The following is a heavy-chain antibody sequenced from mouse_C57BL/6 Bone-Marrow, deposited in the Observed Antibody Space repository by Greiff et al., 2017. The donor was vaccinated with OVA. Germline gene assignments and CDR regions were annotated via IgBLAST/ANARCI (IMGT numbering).Heavy chain of an antibody. CDR2: IWSGGST. Sequence: VKLVESGPGLVQPSQSLSITCTVSGFSLTSYGVHWVRQSPGKGLEWLGVIWSGGSTDYNAAFISRLSISKDNSKSQVFFKMNSLQADDTAIYYCASPGYYGWYFDVWGTGTTVTVSS. CDR1: GFSLTSYG. V-gene: IGHV2-2*01. J-gene: IGHJ1*03. D-gene: IGHD1-1*01. CDR3: ASPGYYGWYFDV.